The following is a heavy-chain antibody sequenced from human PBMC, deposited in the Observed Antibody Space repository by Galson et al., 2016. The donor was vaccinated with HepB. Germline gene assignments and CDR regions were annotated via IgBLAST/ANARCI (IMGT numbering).Heavy chain of an antibody. J-gene: IGHJ4*02. CDR2: IYPGDSDT. D-gene: IGHD3-22*01. V-gene: IGHV5-51*01. CDR1: GYSFRTYW. CDR3: ARTFSYDSSAYYYFDY. Sequence: QSGAEVKKPGESLKIYCKGSGYSFRTYWIGWVRQKPGKGLEWMGIIYPGDSDTRYSPSFQGQVTISADKSISTAYLQWSSLKASDTATYYCARTFSYDSSAYYYFDYWGQGTLVTVSS.